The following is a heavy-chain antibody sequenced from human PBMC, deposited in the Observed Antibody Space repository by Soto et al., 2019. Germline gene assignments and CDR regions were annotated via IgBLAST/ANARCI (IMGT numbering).Heavy chain of an antibody. Sequence: PGGSLRLSCAASGFTFSSYAMSWVRQAPGKGLEWVSAISGSGGSTYYADSVKGRFTISRDNSKNTLYLQMNSLRAEDTAVYYCAKHTLMTPDGDQSRFDYWGQGTLVTVSS. CDR3: AKHTLMTPDGDQSRFDY. J-gene: IGHJ4*02. V-gene: IGHV3-23*01. D-gene: IGHD3-10*01. CDR2: ISGSGGST. CDR1: GFTFSSYA.